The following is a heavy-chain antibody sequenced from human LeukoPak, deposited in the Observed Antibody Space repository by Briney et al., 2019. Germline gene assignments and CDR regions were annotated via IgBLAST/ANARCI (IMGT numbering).Heavy chain of an antibody. CDR2: INPSGGGT. J-gene: IGHJ5*02. Sequence: ASVKVSCKASGYTFTSYYMHWLRQAPGQGHEWVGAINPSGGGTRYAQKFQGRVTMTRDTSTSTVYMELSSLRSEDTAVYYCAREGGGDCSGGSCYRFDPWGQGTLVTVSS. CDR1: GYTFTSYY. D-gene: IGHD2-15*01. V-gene: IGHV1-46*01. CDR3: AREGGGDCSGGSCYRFDP.